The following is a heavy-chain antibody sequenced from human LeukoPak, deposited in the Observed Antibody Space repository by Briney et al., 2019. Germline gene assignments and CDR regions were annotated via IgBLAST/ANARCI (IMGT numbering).Heavy chain of an antibody. V-gene: IGHV4-4*07. CDR3: ARELCSGGSCYYGYYYYYYMDV. CDR1: GGSISSYY. D-gene: IGHD2-15*01. CDR2: IYTSGGT. Sequence: SETLSLTCTVSGGSISSYYWSWIRQPAGKGLEWIGRIYTSGGTNYNPSLKSRVTISVDKSKNQFSLKLSSVTAADTAVYYCARELCSGGSCYYGYYYYYYMDVWGKGTTVTVSS. J-gene: IGHJ6*03.